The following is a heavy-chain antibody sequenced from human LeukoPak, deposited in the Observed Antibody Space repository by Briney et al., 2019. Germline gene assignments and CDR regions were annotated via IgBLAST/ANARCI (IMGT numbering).Heavy chain of an antibody. CDR2: INPNSGGT. J-gene: IGHJ6*03. Sequence: GASVKVSCKASGGTFSSYAISWVRQAPGQGLEWMGWINPNSGGTNYAQKFQGRVTMTRDTSISTAYMELSRLRSDDTAVYYCAREELRYFDPLGNMDVWGKGTTVTVSS. D-gene: IGHD3-9*01. CDR3: AREELRYFDPLGNMDV. V-gene: IGHV1-2*02. CDR1: GGTFSSYA.